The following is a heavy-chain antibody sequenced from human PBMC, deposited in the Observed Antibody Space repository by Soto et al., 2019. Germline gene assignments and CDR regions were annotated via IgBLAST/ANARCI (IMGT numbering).Heavy chain of an antibody. CDR2: INHSGST. V-gene: IGHV4-34*01. J-gene: IGHJ4*02. D-gene: IGHD5-18*01. CDR1: GGSFSGYY. CDR3: AGEDGYSYDY. Sequence: PSETLSLTCAVYGGSFSGYYWSWIRQPPGKGLEWIGEINHSGSTNYNPSLKSRVTISVDTSKNQFSLKLSSVTAADTAVYYCAGEDGYSYDYRGQGTLVTVSS.